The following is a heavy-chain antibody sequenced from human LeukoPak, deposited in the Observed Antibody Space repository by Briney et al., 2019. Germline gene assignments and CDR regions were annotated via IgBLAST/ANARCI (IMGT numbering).Heavy chain of an antibody. V-gene: IGHV3-48*01. J-gene: IGHJ4*02. CDR3: VRQFAS. Sequence: LTGGSLGLSCAASGFTFGDHIMNWVRQLPGKRLEWVAYVSGSGSTVYYADSVKGQFTVSRDNGKSSLYLQMNSLRVEDTALYYCVRQFASWGQGTLVTVSS. CDR2: VSGSGSTV. CDR1: GFTFGDHI.